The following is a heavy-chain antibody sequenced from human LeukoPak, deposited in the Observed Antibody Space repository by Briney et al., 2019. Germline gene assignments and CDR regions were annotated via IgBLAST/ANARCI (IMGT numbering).Heavy chain of an antibody. CDR2: IYYSGST. D-gene: IGHD2-2*03. CDR3: ARDGFLPFDY. Sequence: SETLSLTCTVSGGSISSYYWSWIRQPPGKGLEWIGYIYYSGSTNYNPSLKSRVTISVDTSKNQFSLKLSSVTAADTAVYCCARDGFLPFDYWGQGTLVTVSS. J-gene: IGHJ4*02. V-gene: IGHV4-59*12. CDR1: GGSISSYY.